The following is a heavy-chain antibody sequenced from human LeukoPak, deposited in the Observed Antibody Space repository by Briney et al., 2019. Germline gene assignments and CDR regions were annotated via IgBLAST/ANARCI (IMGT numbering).Heavy chain of an antibody. V-gene: IGHV3-7*01. CDR3: VRVDNSGYLDF. J-gene: IGHJ4*02. CDR1: GFTFSSYW. Sequence: GGSLRLSCAASGFTFSSYWMSWVRQAPGKGLEWVANIKQDESEIYYVGSVKGRFTVSRDNAKSSLYLQMNSLRAEDTAMYYCVRVDNSGYLDFWGQGTLVTVSS. D-gene: IGHD3-22*01. CDR2: IKQDESEI.